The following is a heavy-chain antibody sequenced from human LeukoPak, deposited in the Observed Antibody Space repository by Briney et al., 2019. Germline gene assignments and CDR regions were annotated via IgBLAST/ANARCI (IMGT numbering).Heavy chain of an antibody. D-gene: IGHD3-10*01. CDR1: GXTFSNYG. CDR2: ISYDGSNK. Sequence: PGGSLRLSCAASGXTFSNYGMHWVRQAPGKGLEWVAVISYDGSNKYYADSVKGRLTISRDNSKNTLYLQMNSLRAEDTAVYYCAKGVWVVRGVIGDAFDIWGQGTMVTVSS. V-gene: IGHV3-30*18. J-gene: IGHJ3*02. CDR3: AKGVWVVRGVIGDAFDI.